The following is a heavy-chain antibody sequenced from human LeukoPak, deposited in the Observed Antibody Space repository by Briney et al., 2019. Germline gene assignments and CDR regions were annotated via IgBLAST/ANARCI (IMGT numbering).Heavy chain of an antibody. CDR1: GYTFTGYY. CDR3: ARDREITGTAGIMDV. V-gene: IGHV1-2*02. D-gene: IGHD1-20*01. J-gene: IGHJ6*03. CDR2: INPNSGGT. Sequence: GASVKVSCKASGYTFTGYYMHWVRQAPGQGLERMGWINPNSGGTNYAQKFQGRVTMTRDTSISTAYMELSRLRSDDTAVYYCARDREITGTAGIMDVWGKGTTVTVSS.